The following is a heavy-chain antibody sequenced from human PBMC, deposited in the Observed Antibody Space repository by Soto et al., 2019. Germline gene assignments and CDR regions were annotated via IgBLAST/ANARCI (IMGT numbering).Heavy chain of an antibody. V-gene: IGHV3-30-3*01. J-gene: IGHJ6*02. CDR3: ARDRVAARTTYYYYYGMDV. CDR2: ISYDGSNK. Sequence: GGSLRLSCAASGFRFSGHAMSWVRQAPGKGLGWVAVISYDGSNKYYADSVKGRFTISRDNSKNTLYLQMNSLRAEDTAVYYCARDRVAARTTYYYYYGMDVWGQGTTVTVSS. CDR1: GFRFSGHA. D-gene: IGHD6-6*01.